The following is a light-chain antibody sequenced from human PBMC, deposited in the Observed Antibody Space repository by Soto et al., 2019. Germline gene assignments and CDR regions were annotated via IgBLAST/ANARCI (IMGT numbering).Light chain of an antibody. CDR3: QQYNNWPRT. V-gene: IGKV3-15*01. Sequence: EIVMTQSPATLSVSPGEKETLSCSASQSISSNLAWYQQKPGQAPRLLIYGASTRATGIPASFSGSGSGTEFTLTISSLQSEDFAVYYCQQYNNWPRTFGQGTKVDI. CDR1: QSISSN. CDR2: GAS. J-gene: IGKJ1*01.